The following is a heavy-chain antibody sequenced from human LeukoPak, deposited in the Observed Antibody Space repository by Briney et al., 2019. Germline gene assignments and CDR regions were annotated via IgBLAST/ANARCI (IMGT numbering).Heavy chain of an antibody. CDR1: GFTVSSNS. Sequence: GGSLRLSCTVSGFTVSSNSMSWVRQAPGKGLEWVSFIYSGTIHYSDSVKGRFTISRDNSKNTLHLQMNSLRDEDRAVYYCAKGIAVAGLGGGRIFDYWGQGTLVTVSS. J-gene: IGHJ4*02. CDR3: AKGIAVAGLGGGRIFDY. D-gene: IGHD6-19*01. CDR2: IYSGTI. V-gene: IGHV3-66*03.